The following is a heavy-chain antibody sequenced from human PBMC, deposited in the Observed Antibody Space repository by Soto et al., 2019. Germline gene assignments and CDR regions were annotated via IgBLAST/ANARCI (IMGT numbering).Heavy chain of an antibody. CDR3: AKAPCSGGSCYSGSVDY. CDR2: ISGSGGST. D-gene: IGHD2-15*01. Sequence: GSLRLSCAASGFTFSSYAMSWVRQAPGKGLEWVSAISGSGGSTYYADSVKGRFTISRDNSKNTLYLQMNSLRAEDTAVYYCAKAPCSGGSCYSGSVDYWGQGTVVTVSS. CDR1: GFTFSSYA. J-gene: IGHJ4*02. V-gene: IGHV3-23*01.